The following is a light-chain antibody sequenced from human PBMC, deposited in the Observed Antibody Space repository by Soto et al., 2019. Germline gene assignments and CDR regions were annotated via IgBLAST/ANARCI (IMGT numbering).Light chain of an antibody. CDR1: QDISNS. Sequence: DIQMTQSPSSLSASVGDRVTISWQASQDISNSLNWYQQKPVKAPKLLIYDASNLETGVPSRFSGSGSGTDFTFTISSLQPEDIATYYCQHCDSLPLTFGQGTRLEIK. J-gene: IGKJ5*01. CDR3: QHCDSLPLT. CDR2: DAS. V-gene: IGKV1-33*01.